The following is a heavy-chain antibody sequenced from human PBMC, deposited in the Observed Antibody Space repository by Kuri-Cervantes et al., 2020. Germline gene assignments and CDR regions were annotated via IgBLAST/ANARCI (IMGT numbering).Heavy chain of an antibody. CDR3: ALSKQLVGDGGYYYYGMDV. CDR1: GFTFSSYA. CDR2: ISYDGSNK. Sequence: GESLKISCAASGFTFSSYAMHWVRQAPGKGREWVAVISYDGSNKYYADSVKGRFTISRDNSKNTLYLQMNSLRAEDTAVYYCALSKQLVGDGGYYYYGMDVWGQGTTVTVSS. J-gene: IGHJ6*02. D-gene: IGHD6-6*01. V-gene: IGHV3-30-3*01.